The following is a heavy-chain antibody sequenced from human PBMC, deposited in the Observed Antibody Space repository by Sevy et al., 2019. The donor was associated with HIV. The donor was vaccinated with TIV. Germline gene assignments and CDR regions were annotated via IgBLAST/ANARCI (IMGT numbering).Heavy chain of an antibody. CDR2: ISYDGSKK. CDR3: ARGGLGELLIPPNDY. CDR1: GYTFSSFG. Sequence: GGSLRLSCAASGYTFSSFGMHWVRQAPGKGLEWVAVISYDGSKKSYADSVKGRFTISRDNSKNMLYLQMNSLRAEDTAVYRCARGGLGELLIPPNDYWGQGTLVTVSS. J-gene: IGHJ4*02. D-gene: IGHD3-10*01. V-gene: IGHV3-30*03.